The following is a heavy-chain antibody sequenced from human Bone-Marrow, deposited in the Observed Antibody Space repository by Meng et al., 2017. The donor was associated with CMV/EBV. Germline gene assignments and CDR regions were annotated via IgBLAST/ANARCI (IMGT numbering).Heavy chain of an antibody. CDR2: INHSGST. Sequence: SETLSLTCAVYGGSFSGYYWSWIRQPPGKGLEWIGEINHSGSTNYNPSLKSRVTISVDTSKNQFSLKLSSVTAADTAVYYCASEFYGSYSAFDFWGQGTMVTVSS. J-gene: IGHJ3*01. V-gene: IGHV4-34*01. CDR1: GGSFSGYY. D-gene: IGHD1-26*01. CDR3: ASEFYGSYSAFDF.